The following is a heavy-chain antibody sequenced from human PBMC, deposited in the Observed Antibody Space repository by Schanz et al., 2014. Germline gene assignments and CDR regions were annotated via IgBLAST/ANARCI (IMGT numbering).Heavy chain of an antibody. CDR1: GYTFTTYA. CDR3: ARSAGRDFWSGYYTRFDY. Sequence: QIQLVQSGPEVKKPGASVRVSCKASGYTFTTYAMSWVRQAPGQGLEWVGWISVYTGNTKYGQKVQGRVTMTTDTSTSSAYMELTDLRSDDTAVYYCARSAGRDFWSGYYTRFDYWGQGTLVTVSS. D-gene: IGHD3-3*01. J-gene: IGHJ4*02. CDR2: ISVYTGNT. V-gene: IGHV1-18*01.